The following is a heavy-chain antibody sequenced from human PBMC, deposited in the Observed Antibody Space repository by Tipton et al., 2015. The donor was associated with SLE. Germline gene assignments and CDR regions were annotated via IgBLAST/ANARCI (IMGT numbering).Heavy chain of an antibody. CDR2: IYYTGST. CDR1: GASISSYY. Sequence: LRLSCTVSGASISSYYWSWIRQPPGKGLEWIGYIYYTGSTNYSPSLYSRVTMSLDTSRTQFSLKLRSVTAADTAVYYCAREDRYSDWLMPDLWGQGTLVTVSS. V-gene: IGHV4-59*01. J-gene: IGHJ4*02. D-gene: IGHD3-9*01. CDR3: AREDRYSDWLMPDL.